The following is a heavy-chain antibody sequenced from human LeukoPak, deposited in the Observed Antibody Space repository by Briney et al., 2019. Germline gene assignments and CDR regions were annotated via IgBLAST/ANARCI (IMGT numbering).Heavy chain of an antibody. Sequence: SETLSLTCTVSGGSISSYYWSWIRQPPGKGLEWIRYIYYSGSTNYNPSLKSRVTISVDTSKNQFSLKLSSVTAADTAVYYCARHVRQRWLQLVYFDYWGQGTLVTVSS. V-gene: IGHV4-59*08. CDR1: GGSISSYY. CDR3: ARHVRQRWLQLVYFDY. CDR2: IYYSGST. J-gene: IGHJ4*02. D-gene: IGHD5-24*01.